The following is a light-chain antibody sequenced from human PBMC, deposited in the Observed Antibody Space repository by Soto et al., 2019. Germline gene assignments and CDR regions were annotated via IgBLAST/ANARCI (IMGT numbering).Light chain of an antibody. CDR2: GAS. J-gene: IGKJ2*02. CDR1: QSVSNY. CDR3: QQYHNWPST. Sequence: EIVMTQSPATLSVSPGESANLSCRASQSVSNYLAWYQQKPGQAPRLLIYGASTRATGIPARFSGSGSGTEFTLTISSLQSEDFAVYSCQQYHNWPSTFGQGTTLEIK. V-gene: IGKV3-15*01.